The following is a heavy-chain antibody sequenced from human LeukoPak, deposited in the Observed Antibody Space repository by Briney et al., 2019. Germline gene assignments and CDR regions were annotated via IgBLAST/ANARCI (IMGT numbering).Heavy chain of an antibody. D-gene: IGHD2-2*03. Sequence: SETLSLTCTVSGGSISSSSYYWGWIRQPPGKGLEWIGSIYYSGSTYYNPSLKSRVTISVDTSKNQFSLKLSSVTAADTAVYYCARRFVDIVVWGQGTLVTVSS. J-gene: IGHJ4*02. CDR1: GGSISSSSYY. V-gene: IGHV4-39*07. CDR2: IYYSGST. CDR3: ARRFVDIVV.